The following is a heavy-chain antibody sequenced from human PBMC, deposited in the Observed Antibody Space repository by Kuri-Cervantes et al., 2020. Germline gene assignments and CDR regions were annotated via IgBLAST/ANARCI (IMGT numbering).Heavy chain of an antibody. V-gene: IGHV4-4*07. D-gene: IGHD6-13*01. CDR2: IYTSGST. Sequence: ESLKISCTVSGGSISSYYWSWIRQPAGKGLEWIGRIYTSGSTNYNPSLKSRVTMSVDTSKNQFSLKLSSVTAADTAVYYCARVGAAAGTYYYYYGMDVWGQGTTVTVSS. CDR3: ARVGAAAGTYYYYYGMDV. CDR1: GGSISSYY. J-gene: IGHJ6*02.